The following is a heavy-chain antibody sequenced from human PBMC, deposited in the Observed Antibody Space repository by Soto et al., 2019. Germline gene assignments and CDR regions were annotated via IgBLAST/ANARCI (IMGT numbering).Heavy chain of an antibody. J-gene: IGHJ5*02. CDR2: INHSGST. CDR1: GGSFSGYY. Sequence: SETLSLTCAVYGGSFSGYYWSWIRQPPGKGLGWIWEINHSGSTNYNTSLKSRVTISVDTSKNQFSLKLSSVTAADTAVYYCARAHLGVAAAGTYWFDPWGQGTLVTVSS. D-gene: IGHD6-13*01. V-gene: IGHV4-34*01. CDR3: ARAHLGVAAAGTYWFDP.